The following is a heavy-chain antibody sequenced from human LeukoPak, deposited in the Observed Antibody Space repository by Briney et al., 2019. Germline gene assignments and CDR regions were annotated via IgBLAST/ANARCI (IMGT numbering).Heavy chain of an antibody. CDR3: ARDREHWLVALMDV. J-gene: IGHJ6*02. Sequence: GGSLRLSCAASGFTFSSYSMNWVRQAPGKGLEWVSSISSSSSYIYYADSVKGRFTISRDNAKNSLYLQMNSLRAEDTAVYYCARDREHWLVALMDVWGQGTTVTVSS. V-gene: IGHV3-21*01. CDR2: ISSSSSYI. CDR1: GFTFSSYS. D-gene: IGHD6-19*01.